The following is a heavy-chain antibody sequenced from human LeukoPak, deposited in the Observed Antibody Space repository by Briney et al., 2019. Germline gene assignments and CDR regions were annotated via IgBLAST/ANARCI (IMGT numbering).Heavy chain of an antibody. CDR3: ARNRVVGARISMIDY. CDR1: GFTFSTYN. Sequence: GGSLRLSCAASGFTFSTYNMNWVRQAPGKGLEWVSSISSSSSYINYADSVKGRFTISRDNAKNSLYLQMDSLRAEDTAVYYCARNRVVGARISMIDYWGQGTLVTVSS. D-gene: IGHD3-22*01. V-gene: IGHV3-21*01. J-gene: IGHJ4*02. CDR2: ISSSSSYI.